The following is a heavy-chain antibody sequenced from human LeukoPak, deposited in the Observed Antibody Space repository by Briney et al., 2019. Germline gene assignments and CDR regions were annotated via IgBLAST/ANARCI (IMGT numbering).Heavy chain of an antibody. CDR3: ARGSTVDTVATPLKY. D-gene: IGHD5-12*01. Sequence: ASVKVSCKASGYTFTSYDINWVRQATGQGLEWMGWMNPNSGNTGYEQKFQGRVTMTRNTSISTAYMELSSLRSEDTAVYYCARGSTVDTVATPLKYWGQGTLVSVSS. CDR1: GYTFTSYD. CDR2: MNPNSGNT. V-gene: IGHV1-8*01. J-gene: IGHJ4*02.